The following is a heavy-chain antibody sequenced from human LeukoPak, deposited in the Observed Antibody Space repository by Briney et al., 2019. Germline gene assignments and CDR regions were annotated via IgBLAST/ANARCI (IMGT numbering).Heavy chain of an antibody. J-gene: IGHJ6*03. CDR3: ARISRVTKSTIFGVVTTTYYYYMDV. CDR1: GGSISSYS. V-gene: IGHV4-4*07. D-gene: IGHD3-3*01. CDR2: IYTSGST. Sequence: SETLSLTCTVSGGSISSYSWSWIRQPAGKGLEWIGHIYTSGSTNYNPSLKSRVTMSVDTSKNQFSLKLSSVTAADTAVYYCARISRVTKSTIFGVVTTTYYYYMDVWGKGTTVTVSS.